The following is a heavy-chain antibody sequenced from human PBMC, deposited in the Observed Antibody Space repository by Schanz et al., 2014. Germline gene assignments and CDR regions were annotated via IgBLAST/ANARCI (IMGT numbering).Heavy chain of an antibody. Sequence: VQLVESGGGLVEPGGSLRLSCAASGFSFSDYYMSWIRQAPGKGLEWVSAISGSGGSTYYADSVKGRFTISRDNSKNTLYLQMNSLRAEDTAVYYCARDRRNADLDYWGQGTLVTVSS. CDR1: GFSFSDYY. D-gene: IGHD1-1*01. CDR3: ARDRRNADLDY. CDR2: ISGSGGST. J-gene: IGHJ4*02. V-gene: IGHV3-23*04.